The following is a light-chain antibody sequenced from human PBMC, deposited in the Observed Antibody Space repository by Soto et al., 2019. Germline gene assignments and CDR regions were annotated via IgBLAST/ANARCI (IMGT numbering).Light chain of an antibody. CDR2: EVT. V-gene: IGLV2-14*01. Sequence: QSALTQPASVSGSPGQSITISCTGSTTDLGSYDYVSWYQQHPGQVPKLMLFEVTTRPSGVSDRFSGSKSGNTASLTICGLQAEDEADYYCSSYTISSTVVFGGGTKLTVL. CDR1: TTDLGSYDY. CDR3: SSYTISSTVV. J-gene: IGLJ2*01.